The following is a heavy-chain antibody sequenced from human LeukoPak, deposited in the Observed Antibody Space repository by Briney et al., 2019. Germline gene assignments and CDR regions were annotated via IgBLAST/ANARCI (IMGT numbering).Heavy chain of an antibody. CDR3: ARGMSATSGYLELEY. J-gene: IGHJ4*02. V-gene: IGHV3-23*01. CDR1: GFTFSSYA. Sequence: SGGSLRLSCAASGFTFSSYAMSWVRQSPGKGLEWVSAISGSGGNTYSADSVKGRFTISRDNSKKTLSLHMNSLRAEDTAVYYCARGMSATSGYLELEYWGQGTLVTVST. D-gene: IGHD3-22*01. CDR2: ISGSGGNT.